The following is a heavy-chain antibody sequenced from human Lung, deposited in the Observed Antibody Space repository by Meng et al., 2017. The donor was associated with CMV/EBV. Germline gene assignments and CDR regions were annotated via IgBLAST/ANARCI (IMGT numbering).Heavy chain of an antibody. CDR1: SDSITNHNW. Sequence: QVQVWDFGPALVKPSETLHLTCGVSSDSITNHNWWAWVRQPPGKGLEWIGEIPHRGSSAYNPSLKSRASMSIDKSKNQFSLKLTSVTAADTAVYHCLRRSGGSVWGQGILVTVSS. CDR3: LRRSGGSV. D-gene: IGHD3-10*01. J-gene: IGHJ1*01. CDR2: IPHRGSS. V-gene: IGHV4-4*02.